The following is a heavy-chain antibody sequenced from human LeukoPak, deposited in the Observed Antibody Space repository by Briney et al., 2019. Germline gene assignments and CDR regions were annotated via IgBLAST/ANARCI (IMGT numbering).Heavy chain of an antibody. CDR1: GYTFTGYY. V-gene: IGHV1-2*02. J-gene: IGHJ4*02. Sequence: ASVKVSCKASGYTFTGYYMHWVRQAPGQGLEWMAWINPTSGGTYYAQNFHDRITMTRDTSISTAYMELSRLRSDDTAIYYCARANALYCSSTSCLFDYWGQGTLVTVSS. CDR2: INPTSGGT. D-gene: IGHD2-2*01. CDR3: ARANALYCSSTSCLFDY.